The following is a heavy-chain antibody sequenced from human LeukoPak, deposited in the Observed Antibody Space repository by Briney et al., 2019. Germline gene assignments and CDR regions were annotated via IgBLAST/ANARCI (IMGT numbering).Heavy chain of an antibody. CDR2: ISWTMGSI. J-gene: IGHJ5*02. V-gene: IGHV3-9*02. Sequence: PGGSLRLSRAASGFTSYDYAMHCVRQAPGKGRERVSGISWTMGSIGYADSVKGRFTISRDNTKNSLYLQMNSLRAEDTALYYCAKGRDKYQLLSKNWFDPWGQGTLVTVSS. D-gene: IGHD2-2*01. CDR3: AKGRDKYQLLSKNWFDP. CDR1: GFTSYDYA.